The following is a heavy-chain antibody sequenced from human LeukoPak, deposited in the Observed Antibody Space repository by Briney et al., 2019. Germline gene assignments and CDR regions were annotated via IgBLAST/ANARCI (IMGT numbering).Heavy chain of an antibody. V-gene: IGHV3-33*01. CDR2: IWYDGSNK. D-gene: IGHD3-10*01. CDR1: GFTFSSYG. J-gene: IGHJ4*02. Sequence: PGGSLRLSCAPSGFTFSSYGMHWVRQAPGKGRGWGAVIWYDGSNKYYADSVKGRFTISRDNSKNTLYLQMNSLRAEDTAVYYCAREPYHYYGSGSYPRYWGQGTLVTVSS. CDR3: AREPYHYYGSGSYPRY.